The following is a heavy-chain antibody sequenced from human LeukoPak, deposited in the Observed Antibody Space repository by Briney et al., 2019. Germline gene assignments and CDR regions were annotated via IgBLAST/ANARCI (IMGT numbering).Heavy chain of an antibody. Sequence: GGSLRLSCAASGFTFSSYAMSWVRQAPGKGLEWVSAISGSGGSAYYADSVKGRFTISRDNSKNTLYLQMNSLRAEDTAVYYCAGLGGPHDSSSAEYFQHWGQGTLVTVSS. CDR3: AGLGGPHDSSSAEYFQH. J-gene: IGHJ1*01. V-gene: IGHV3-23*01. D-gene: IGHD3-22*01. CDR2: ISGSGGSA. CDR1: GFTFSSYA.